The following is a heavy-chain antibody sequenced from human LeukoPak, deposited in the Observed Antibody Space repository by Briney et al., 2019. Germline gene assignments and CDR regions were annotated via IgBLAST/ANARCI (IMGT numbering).Heavy chain of an antibody. D-gene: IGHD3-3*01. CDR2: IRSKAYGGTT. V-gene: IGHV3-49*04. CDR3: TRNFWSGYYGYYYYYGMDV. Sequence: PGGSLRLSCTASRFTFGDYAMSWVRQAPGKGLEWVGFIRSKAYGGTTEYAASVKGRFTISRDDSKSIAYLQMNSLKTEDTAVYYCTRNFWSGYYGYYYYYGMDVWGQGTTVTVSS. CDR1: RFTFGDYA. J-gene: IGHJ6*02.